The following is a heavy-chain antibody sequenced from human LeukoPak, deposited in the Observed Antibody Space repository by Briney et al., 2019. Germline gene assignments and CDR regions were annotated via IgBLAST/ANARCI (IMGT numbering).Heavy chain of an antibody. CDR1: GYSISSGYY. Sequence: SETPSLTCAVSGYSISSGYYWGWIRQPPGKGLEWVGSIYHSGSTYYNPSLKSRVTISVDTSKNQFSLKLSSVTAADTAVYYCARGGGGGVVVPYYWGQGTLVTVSS. D-gene: IGHD2-15*01. J-gene: IGHJ4*02. CDR2: IYHSGST. CDR3: ARGGGGGVVVPYY. V-gene: IGHV4-38-2*01.